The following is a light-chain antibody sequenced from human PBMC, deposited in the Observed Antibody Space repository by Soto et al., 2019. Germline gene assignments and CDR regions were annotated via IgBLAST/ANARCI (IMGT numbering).Light chain of an antibody. CDR1: QGLSSD. CDR2: AAS. Sequence: DIPLTQSPSFLSASVGDRVTITCRASQGLSSDLAWYQQKPGKAPKLLIYAASTLQSGVPSRFSGSGSGTEFTLTISSLQPEDFATYCCQQLNSYPITFGQGTRLEIK. J-gene: IGKJ5*01. CDR3: QQLNSYPIT. V-gene: IGKV1-9*01.